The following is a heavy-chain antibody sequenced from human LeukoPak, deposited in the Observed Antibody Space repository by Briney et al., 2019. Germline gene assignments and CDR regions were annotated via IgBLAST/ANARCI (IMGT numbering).Heavy chain of an antibody. CDR2: ISSSSSYI. CDR3: ARSSSWHGLDV. Sequence: GGSLRLSCAASGCTFSSYSMNWVRQALGKGLEWVSSISSSSSYIYYADSVKGRFTISRDNAKNSLYLQMNSLRAEDTAVYYCARSSSWHGLDVWGHGTTVTVSS. J-gene: IGHJ6*02. V-gene: IGHV3-21*06. D-gene: IGHD6-13*01. CDR1: GCTFSSYS.